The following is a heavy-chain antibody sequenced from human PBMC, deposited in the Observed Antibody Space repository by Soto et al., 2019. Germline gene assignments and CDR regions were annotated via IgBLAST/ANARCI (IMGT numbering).Heavy chain of an antibody. J-gene: IGHJ5*02. CDR1: GVSISSGTYY. V-gene: IGHV4-31*03. CDR2: IHFSGST. Sequence: SETLSLTCTVSGVSISSGTYYWAWIRQHPGKGLEWIGYIHFSGSTYYNPSLKSRVSMSVDTSRNQFSLKVVSVTAADTAVYYCARASGSWDVLDPWGQGTLVTVSS. D-gene: IGHD6-13*01. CDR3: ARASGSWDVLDP.